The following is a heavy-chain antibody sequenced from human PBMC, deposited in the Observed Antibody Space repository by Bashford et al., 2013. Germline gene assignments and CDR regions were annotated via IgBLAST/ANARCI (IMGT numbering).Heavy chain of an antibody. CDR3: AKDLDYGDYVGIGVGGMDV. CDR2: INGVGTGR. CDR1: GFTFSNYW. J-gene: IGHJ6*02. V-gene: IGHV3-74*01. Sequence: GGSLRLSCAASGFTFSNYWMHWVRQAPGEGLVWVSRINGVGTGRNYADSVKGRFTISRDNAKNSLYLQMNSLRAEDTALYYCAKDLDYGDYVGIGVGGMDVWGQGTTVTVSS. D-gene: IGHD4-17*01.